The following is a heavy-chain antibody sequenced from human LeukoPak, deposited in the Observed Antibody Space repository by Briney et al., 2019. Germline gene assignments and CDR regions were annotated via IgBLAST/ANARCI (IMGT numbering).Heavy chain of an antibody. CDR2: IYYSGST. CDR1: GGSISSYY. Sequence: PSETLSLTCTVSGGSISSYYWSWIRQPPGKGLEWIGYIYYSGSTNYNPSLKGRVTISVDTSENQFSLKLSSVTAADTAVYYCARQRPLWFGELFYYYYYMDVWGKGTTVTVSS. D-gene: IGHD3-10*01. J-gene: IGHJ6*03. V-gene: IGHV4-59*01. CDR3: ARQRPLWFGELFYYYYYMDV.